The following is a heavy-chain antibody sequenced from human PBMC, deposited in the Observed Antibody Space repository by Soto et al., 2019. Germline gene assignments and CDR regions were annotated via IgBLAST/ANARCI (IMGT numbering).Heavy chain of an antibody. V-gene: IGHV4-39*01. CDR2: IYYSGST. CDR3: ARQQRFYRITIFGVVGGDFDY. CDR1: GGSISSSSYY. J-gene: IGHJ4*02. Sequence: QLQLQESGPGLVKPSETLSLTCTVSGGSISSSSYYWGWIRQPPGKGLEWIGSIYYSGSTYYNPSLKSRVTISVDTSKNQFSLKLSSVTAADTAVYYCARQQRFYRITIFGVVGGDFDYWGQGTLVTVSS. D-gene: IGHD3-3*01.